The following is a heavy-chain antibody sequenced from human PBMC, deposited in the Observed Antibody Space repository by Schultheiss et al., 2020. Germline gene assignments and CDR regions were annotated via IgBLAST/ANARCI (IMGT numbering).Heavy chain of an antibody. Sequence: SETLSLTCTVSGGSISSGSYYWSWIRQPAGKGLEWIGRIYTSGSTNYNPSLKSRVTISVDTSKNQFSLKLSSVTAADTAVYYCASEGARYLRPYYYYGMDVWGQGTTVTVSS. J-gene: IGHJ6*02. CDR1: GGSISSGSYY. V-gene: IGHV4-61*02. CDR2: IYTSGST. D-gene: IGHD3-16*02. CDR3: ASEGARYLRPYYYYGMDV.